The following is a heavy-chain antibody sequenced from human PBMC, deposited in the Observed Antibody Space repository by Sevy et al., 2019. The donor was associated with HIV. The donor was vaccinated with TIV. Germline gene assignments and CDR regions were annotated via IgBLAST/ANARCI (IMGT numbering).Heavy chain of an antibody. J-gene: IGHJ5*02. CDR3: TTVGVAYCSSTSCRASWFDP. Sequence: GGSLRLSCAASGFTFSNAWMSWVRQAPGKGLEWVGRIKSKTDGGTTDYAAPVKGRFTISRDDSKNTLYLQMNSLKTEDTAVYYCTTVGVAYCSSTSCRASWFDPWGQGTLVTVSS. D-gene: IGHD2-2*01. CDR2: IKSKTDGGTT. V-gene: IGHV3-15*01. CDR1: GFTFSNAW.